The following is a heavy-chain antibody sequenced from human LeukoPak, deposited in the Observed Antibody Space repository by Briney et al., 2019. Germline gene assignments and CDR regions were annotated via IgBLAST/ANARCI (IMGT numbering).Heavy chain of an antibody. J-gene: IGHJ4*02. Sequence: GGSLRLSCAASGFTFSSYWMSWVRQAPGKGLEWVSSISFAGSISYADSVKGRFTISRDRAKNSLYLQMYSLGAEDTAVYYCARNPRGTSPPDYFDSWGQGTLVTVSS. CDR2: ISFAGSI. CDR1: GFTFSSYW. CDR3: ARNPRGTSPPDYFDS. D-gene: IGHD1/OR15-1a*01. V-gene: IGHV3-21*01.